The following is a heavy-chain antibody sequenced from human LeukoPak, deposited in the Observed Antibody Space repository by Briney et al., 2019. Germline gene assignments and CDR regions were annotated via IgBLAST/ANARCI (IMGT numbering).Heavy chain of an antibody. D-gene: IGHD2-2*01. V-gene: IGHV5-51*01. CDR2: IYPGDSDT. Sequence: GESLKISCKGSGYSFTSYWIGWVRQMPGKGLEWMGIIYPGDSDTRYSPSFQGQVTISADKSISTAYLQWSSLKASDTAMYYCARRRYCSSTSCYWGPYYFDYWGQGTLVTVSS. CDR1: GYSFTSYW. J-gene: IGHJ4*02. CDR3: ARRRYCSSTSCYWGPYYFDY.